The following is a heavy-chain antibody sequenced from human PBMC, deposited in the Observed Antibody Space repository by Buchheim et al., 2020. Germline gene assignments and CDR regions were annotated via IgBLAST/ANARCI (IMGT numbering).Heavy chain of an antibody. CDR1: GFSFSSYG. CDR2: ISYDGSDK. V-gene: IGHV3-30*18. J-gene: IGHJ4*02. Sequence: QVQLVESGGGVVQPGRSLRLSCAASGFSFSSYGIHWVRQAPGKGLEWVAVISYDGSDKYYADSVKGRFTISRDNSKNTLYLQMNSLRAEDTAVYYCAKDLPGVPIIDFWGQGTL. D-gene: IGHD2-8*01. CDR3: AKDLPGVPIIDF.